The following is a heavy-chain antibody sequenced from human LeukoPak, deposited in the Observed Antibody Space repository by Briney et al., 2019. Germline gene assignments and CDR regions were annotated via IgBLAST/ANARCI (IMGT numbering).Heavy chain of an antibody. V-gene: IGHV1-18*01. CDR1: GYTFTSYG. J-gene: IGHJ6*03. Sequence: ASVKVSCKASGYTFTSYGVSWVRQAPGQRLEWMGWISAYNGNTNYAQKLQGRVTMTTDTSTSTAYMELRSMRSDDTAVYYCARGHEPYYYMDVWGKGTTVTVSS. CDR3: ARGHEPYYYMDV. CDR2: ISAYNGNT. D-gene: IGHD1-14*01.